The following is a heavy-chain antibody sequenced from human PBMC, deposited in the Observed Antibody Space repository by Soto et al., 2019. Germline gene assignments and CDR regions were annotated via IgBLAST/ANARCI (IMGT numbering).Heavy chain of an antibody. CDR1: GGSISSSSYY. Sequence: SETLSLTCTVSGGSISSSSYYWGWIRQPPGKGLEWIGSIYYSGSTYYNPSLKSRVTISVDTSKNQFSLKLSSVTAADTAVYYCARHYPLENWFDPWGQGTLVTVSS. CDR2: IYYSGST. J-gene: IGHJ5*02. CDR3: ARHYPLENWFDP. V-gene: IGHV4-39*01.